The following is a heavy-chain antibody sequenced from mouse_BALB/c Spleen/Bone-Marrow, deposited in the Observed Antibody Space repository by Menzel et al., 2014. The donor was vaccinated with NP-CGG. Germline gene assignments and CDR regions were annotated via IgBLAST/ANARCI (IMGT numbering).Heavy chain of an antibody. Sequence: VMLVESGPGLVAPSQSLSITCTVSGFSLXSYDISWIRQPPGKGLEWLGVIWTGGGTNYNSAFMSRLSISKDNSKSQVFLKMNSLQTDDTAIYYCVRPFAYWGQGTLVTVSA. CDR3: VRPFAY. V-gene: IGHV2-9-2*01. CDR1: GFSLXSYD. J-gene: IGHJ3*01. CDR2: IWTGGGT.